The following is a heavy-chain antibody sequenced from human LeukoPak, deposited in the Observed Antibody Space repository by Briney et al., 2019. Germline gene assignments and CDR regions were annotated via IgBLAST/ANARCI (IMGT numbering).Heavy chain of an antibody. CDR2: INARGDT. CDR3: ARGQVPAARGHNWFDP. CDR1: SWSFNDFY. V-gene: IGHV4-34*01. D-gene: IGHD2-2*01. J-gene: IGHJ5*02. Sequence: SETLSLTCAVYSWSFNDFYWNWIRQPPGKGLEWIGEINARGDTNYNPSLKSRVTISVDTSKNQFSLSLSSMSASDTAVYYCARGQVPAARGHNWFDPWGQGTLVTVSS.